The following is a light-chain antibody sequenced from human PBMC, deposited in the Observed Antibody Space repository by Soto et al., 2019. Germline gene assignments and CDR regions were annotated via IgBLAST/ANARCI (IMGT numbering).Light chain of an antibody. Sequence: IVMTQSPATVSVSPGESTSLSCRASRTIGTNLGWYQQKPGQAPRLLISKTSNRATGVPARCSGSGSGTEFTLTITSLQAEDIAVYYCQQYAAWPRTFGGGTKVDIK. V-gene: IGKV3-15*01. CDR1: RTIGTN. CDR3: QQYAAWPRT. CDR2: KTS. J-gene: IGKJ4*01.